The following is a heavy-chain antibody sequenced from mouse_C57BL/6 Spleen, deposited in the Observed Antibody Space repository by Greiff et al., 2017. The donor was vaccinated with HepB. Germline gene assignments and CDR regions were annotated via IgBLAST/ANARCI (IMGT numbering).Heavy chain of an antibody. D-gene: IGHD1-1*01. V-gene: IGHV14-4*01. CDR3: TPITTEG. CDR2: IDPENGDT. CDR1: GFNIQDDY. J-gene: IGHJ1*03. Sequence: EVQLQQSGAELVRPGASVKLSCTASGFNIQDDYMHWVKQMPEQGLEWIGWIDPENGDTEYASKFQGKATITADTSSNTAYLQLSSLTSEDAAVYYCTPITTEGWGKGTTVTDSS.